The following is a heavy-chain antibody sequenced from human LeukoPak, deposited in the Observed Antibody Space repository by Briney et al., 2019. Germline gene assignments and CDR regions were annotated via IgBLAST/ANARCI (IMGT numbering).Heavy chain of an antibody. Sequence: ASVKVSCKASGYTFTSSGISWVRQAPGQGREWMGWISAYNGNTNYAQKLQGRVTMTTETSRSTAYMELRSLRSDDTAVYYCARDSLYYYDSSGYSLYWGQGTLATVSS. CDR3: ARDSLYYYDSSGYSLY. J-gene: IGHJ4*02. CDR2: ISAYNGNT. CDR1: GYTFTSSG. D-gene: IGHD3-22*01. V-gene: IGHV1-18*01.